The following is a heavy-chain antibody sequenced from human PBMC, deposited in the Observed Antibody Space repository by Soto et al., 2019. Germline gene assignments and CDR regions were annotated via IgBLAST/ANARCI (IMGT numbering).Heavy chain of an antibody. CDR1: GFSLSSDGVG. Sequence: SGPTLVNPTQTLTLTCTISGFSLSSDGVGVGWIRQPPGKALEWLAFIYWDDDYRYSPSLQSRLNITKDSSNNQVLLIVTNVDPVDSATYFCARRGTYSSSWSSGWFDSWGQGILVTVSS. CDR3: ARRGTYSSSWSSGWFDS. J-gene: IGHJ5*01. D-gene: IGHD3-10*01. V-gene: IGHV2-5*02. CDR2: IYWDDDY.